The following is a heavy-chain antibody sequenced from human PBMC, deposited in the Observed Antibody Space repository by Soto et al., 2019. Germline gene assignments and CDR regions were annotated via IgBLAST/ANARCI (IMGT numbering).Heavy chain of an antibody. Sequence: EVQLVESGGGLIQPGGSLRLSCAASGFAVSSKYMTWVRQAPGKGLEWVSVIYGGGTTYYADSVKGRFTIPRDTSKNTLSLQMNSLRAEDTAVYYCVQTTGWPGFDFWGQGTLVTVSS. CDR1: GFAVSSKY. V-gene: IGHV3-53*01. J-gene: IGHJ4*02. CDR2: IYGGGTT. CDR3: VQTTGWPGFDF. D-gene: IGHD6-19*01.